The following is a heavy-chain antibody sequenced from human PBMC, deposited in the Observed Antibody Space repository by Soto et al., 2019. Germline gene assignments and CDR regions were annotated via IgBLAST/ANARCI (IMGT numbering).Heavy chain of an antibody. J-gene: IGHJ4*02. CDR2: ISSSSSTI. Sequence: GGSLRLSCAASGFSLRSRSMNWVRQAPGKGLEWVSYISSSSSTIYYTDSVKGRFTISRDNAKNSLYLQMNSLRDEDTAVYYCATLPRTIERTPAAIWSFDSWGQGTLVTVSS. CDR1: GFSLRSRS. V-gene: IGHV3-48*02. D-gene: IGHD2-2*01. CDR3: ATLPRTIERTPAAIWSFDS.